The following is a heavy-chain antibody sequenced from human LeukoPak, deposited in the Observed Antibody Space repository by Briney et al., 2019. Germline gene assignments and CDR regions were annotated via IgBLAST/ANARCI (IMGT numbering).Heavy chain of an antibody. CDR2: IYYSGST. V-gene: IGHV4-59*01. J-gene: IGHJ4*02. CDR3: ARGSTMLRYFDWAFNFDY. CDR1: GGSISSYY. Sequence: SETLSLTCTVSGGSISSYYWSWIRQPPGKGLEWIGYIYYSGSTNYNPSLKSRVNISVDTSKNQFSLKLSSVTAADTAVYYCARGSTMLRYFDWAFNFDYWGQGTLVTVSS. D-gene: IGHD3-9*01.